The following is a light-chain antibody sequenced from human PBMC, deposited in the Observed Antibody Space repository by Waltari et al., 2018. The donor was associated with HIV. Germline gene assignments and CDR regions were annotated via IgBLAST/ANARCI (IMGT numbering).Light chain of an antibody. CDR2: SAS. J-gene: IGKJ1*01. V-gene: IGKV1-39*01. Sequence: DIQMTQSPRSLSASAGETLTFTCRSSQKIGTYVNWYQQTLGRPPRLLIFSASSLQSGASSRFSGRGSGTDFTLTIKNLQPEDFATYYCEQSYDFFRTFGQGTTVG. CDR1: QKIGTY. CDR3: EQSYDFFRT.